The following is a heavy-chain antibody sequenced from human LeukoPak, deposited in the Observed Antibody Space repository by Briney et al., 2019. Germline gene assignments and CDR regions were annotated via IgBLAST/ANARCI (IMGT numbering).Heavy chain of an antibody. CDR3: AKDIQLST. Sequence: GGSLRLSCAASGLTFSVAAMTWVRQAPGKGLEWVSLIGSSGESTYYADSVKGRFTISRDNSKNTLSLQMNSLRVEDTAMYFCAKDIQLSTWGLGTMVTVSS. J-gene: IGHJ3*01. CDR2: IGSSGEST. V-gene: IGHV3-23*01. D-gene: IGHD5-24*01. CDR1: GLTFSVAA.